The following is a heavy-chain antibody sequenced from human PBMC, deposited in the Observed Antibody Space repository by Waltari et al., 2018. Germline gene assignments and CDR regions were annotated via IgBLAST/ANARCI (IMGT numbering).Heavy chain of an antibody. CDR3: ARDRGAADYIDY. CDR2: IYHSGST. V-gene: IGHV4-38-2*02. Sequence: QVQLQESGPGLVKPSETLSLTCAVSGYPTSSGFYWGWFRQPPGKGLEWIGSIYHSGSTYYNPSLKSRVSLSVDTSTNQFSLNLISVTAADTALYYCARDRGAADYIDYWGQGTLVTVSS. CDR1: GYPTSSGFY. J-gene: IGHJ4*02. D-gene: IGHD3-10*01.